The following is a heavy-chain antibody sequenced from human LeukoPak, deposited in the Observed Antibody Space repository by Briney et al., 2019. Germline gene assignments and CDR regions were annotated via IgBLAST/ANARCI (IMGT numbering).Heavy chain of an antibody. Sequence: GGSLRLSCGVSGFSFKSYSMNWVRQAPGKGLEWVASILGSGSEMFYADSVKGRFIISRDNSKNSLYLQMNSLRAEDTAVYYCARGGYCSSTSCVAGFDYWGQGTLVTVSS. J-gene: IGHJ4*02. CDR2: ILGSGSEM. D-gene: IGHD2-2*03. V-gene: IGHV3-21*01. CDR1: GFSFKSYS. CDR3: ARGGYCSSTSCVAGFDY.